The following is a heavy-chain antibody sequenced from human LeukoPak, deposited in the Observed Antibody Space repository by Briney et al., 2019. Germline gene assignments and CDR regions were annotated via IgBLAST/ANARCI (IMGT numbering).Heavy chain of an antibody. Sequence: SETLSLTCTVSGGSISSSSYYWGWIRQPPGKGLEWIGSIYYSGSTYYNPSLKSRVTISVDTSKNQFSLKLSSVTAADTAVYYCAREGGSGWYSMGLVVSYWGQGTLVTVSS. CDR3: AREGGSGWYSMGLVVSY. CDR1: GGSISSSSYY. V-gene: IGHV4-39*07. J-gene: IGHJ4*02. D-gene: IGHD6-19*01. CDR2: IYYSGST.